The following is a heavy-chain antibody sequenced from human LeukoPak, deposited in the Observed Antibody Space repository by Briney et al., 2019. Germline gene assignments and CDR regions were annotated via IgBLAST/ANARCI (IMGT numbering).Heavy chain of an antibody. Sequence: SETLSLTCTVSGGSISSGGYHWSWIRQHPGKGLEWIGYIYYSGSTYYNPSLKSRVTISVDTSRNQFSLKLSSVTAADTAVYYCARGHEDARGASDIWGQGTMVTASS. V-gene: IGHV4-31*03. J-gene: IGHJ3*02. CDR1: GGSISSGGYH. CDR2: IYYSGST. CDR3: ARGHEDARGASDI.